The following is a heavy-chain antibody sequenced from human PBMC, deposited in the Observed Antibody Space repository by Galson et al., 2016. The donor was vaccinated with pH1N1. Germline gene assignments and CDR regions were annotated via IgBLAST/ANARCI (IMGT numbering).Heavy chain of an antibody. V-gene: IGHV3-23*01. CDR2: ISGSGGRP. CDR1: GFKFDNYA. J-gene: IGHJ4*02. CDR3: AKDRYSSGQFFDS. D-gene: IGHD6-19*01. Sequence: SLRLSCAASGFKFDNYAMTWVRRAPGKGLQWVSAISGSGGRPYYADSVKDRLTISRDNSTKTLFLHMTSLRVEDTAVYYCAKDRYSSGQFFDSWGRGILVTVSS.